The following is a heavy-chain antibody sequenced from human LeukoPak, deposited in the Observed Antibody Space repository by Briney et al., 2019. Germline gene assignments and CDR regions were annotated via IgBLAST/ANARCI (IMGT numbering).Heavy chain of an antibody. Sequence: ASVKVSCKASGYTFTSYDINWVRQATGQGLEWMGWMNPNSGNTGYAQKFQGRVTMTRDMSTSTVYMELSSLRAEDTAVYYCAKESLRVVPSATFDYWGQGTLVTVSS. D-gene: IGHD2-2*01. CDR1: GYTFTSYD. V-gene: IGHV1-8*01. J-gene: IGHJ4*02. CDR2: MNPNSGNT. CDR3: AKESLRVVPSATFDY.